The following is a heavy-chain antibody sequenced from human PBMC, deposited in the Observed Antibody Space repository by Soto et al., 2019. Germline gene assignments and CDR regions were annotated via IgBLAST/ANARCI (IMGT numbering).Heavy chain of an antibody. Sequence: PGGSLRLSCAASGFTFSSYGMHWVRQAPGKGLEWVAVIWYDGSNKYYADSVKGRFTISRDNSKNTLYLQTNSLRAEDTAVYYCAREGIRFLEWLTYYMDVWGKGTTVTVSS. CDR1: GFTFSSYG. CDR2: IWYDGSNK. CDR3: AREGIRFLEWLTYYMDV. J-gene: IGHJ6*03. V-gene: IGHV3-33*01. D-gene: IGHD3-3*01.